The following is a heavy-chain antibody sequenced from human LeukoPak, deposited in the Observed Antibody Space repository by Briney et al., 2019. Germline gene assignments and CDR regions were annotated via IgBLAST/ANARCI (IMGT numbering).Heavy chain of an antibody. CDR2: INHSGST. CDR3: ARAVQLWRKGGMDV. D-gene: IGHD5-18*01. CDR1: GGSFSGYY. Sequence: PSETLSLTCAVYGGSFSGYYWSWIRQPPGKGLEWIGEINHSGSTNYNPSLKSRVTISVDTSKNQFSLKLSSVTAADTAVYYCARAVQLWRKGGMDVWGQGTTVTVSS. V-gene: IGHV4-34*01. J-gene: IGHJ6*02.